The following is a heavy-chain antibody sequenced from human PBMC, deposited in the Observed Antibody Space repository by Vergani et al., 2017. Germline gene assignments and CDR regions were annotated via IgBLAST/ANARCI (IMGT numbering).Heavy chain of an antibody. J-gene: IGHJ5*02. CDR2: IYPNGNG. CDR1: GGSMSDFY. Sequence: QVHLQESGPGVLKPSDTLSLTCTVSGGSMSDFYWTWIRQPAGRGLEWIGRIYPNGNGNYNESLRSRLTMSIDTSRSQFSLSLSSVTAADTAVYYCARGNCGVNCPKYNWLAPWGRGILVTVSS. D-gene: IGHD2-21*01. CDR3: ARGNCGVNCPKYNWLAP. V-gene: IGHV4-4*07.